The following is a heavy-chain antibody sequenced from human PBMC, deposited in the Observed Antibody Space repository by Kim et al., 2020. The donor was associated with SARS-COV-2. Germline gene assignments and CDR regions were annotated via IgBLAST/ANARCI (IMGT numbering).Heavy chain of an antibody. Sequence: YSPSFQGQVTISADKSISTAYLQWSSLKASDTAMYYCARQVGDHWGAFDIWGQGTMVTVSS. V-gene: IGHV5-51*01. CDR3: ARQVGDHWGAFDI. D-gene: IGHD4-17*01. J-gene: IGHJ3*02.